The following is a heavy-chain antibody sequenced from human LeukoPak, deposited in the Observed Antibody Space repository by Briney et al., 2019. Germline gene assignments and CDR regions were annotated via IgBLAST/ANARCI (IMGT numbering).Heavy chain of an antibody. CDR1: GGSFSGYY. J-gene: IGHJ4*02. CDR3: ARGKGKGYSNGLFSY. Sequence: SETLSLTCAVYGGSFSGYYWSWIRQPPGKGLEWIGEIDHSGSTNYNPSLKSRVTISVDTSKNQFSLKLSSVTAADTAVYYCARGKGKGYSNGLFSYWGQGTLVTVSS. D-gene: IGHD3-9*01. V-gene: IGHV4-34*01. CDR2: IDHSGST.